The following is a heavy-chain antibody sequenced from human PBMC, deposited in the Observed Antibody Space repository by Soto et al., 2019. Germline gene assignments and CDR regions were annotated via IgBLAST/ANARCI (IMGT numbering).Heavy chain of an antibody. CDR3: AHSHRASAGLLDL. J-gene: IGHJ5*02. D-gene: IGHD2-21*01. CDR2: IYGDDDQ. V-gene: IGHV2-5*02. Sequence: QITLKESGPTLVKPTQTLTLTCTFSGFSLTTSAVGVGWIRQPPGKALEWLTVIYGDDDQRSSPSLRSRLTISKDTSKNQVVLRMTNMDPVDTATYYCAHSHRASAGLLDLWGQGTLVTVSS. CDR1: GFSLTTSAVG.